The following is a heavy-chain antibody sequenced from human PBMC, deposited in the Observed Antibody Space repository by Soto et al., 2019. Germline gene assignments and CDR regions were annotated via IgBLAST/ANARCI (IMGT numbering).Heavy chain of an antibody. CDR1: GFTFSVYA. CDR2: VTANGGST. D-gene: IGHD2-21*02. Sequence: GGSLRLSCADTGFTFSVYAMTWVRQAPGKGLEWVSAVTANGGSTYSADSVKGRITISRDNSKNTLLLQMNSLRAEDTAVYYCASLGVGDWANYCYYYGMDVWGQGTTVTVSS. J-gene: IGHJ6*02. CDR3: ASLGVGDWANYCYYYGMDV. V-gene: IGHV3-23*01.